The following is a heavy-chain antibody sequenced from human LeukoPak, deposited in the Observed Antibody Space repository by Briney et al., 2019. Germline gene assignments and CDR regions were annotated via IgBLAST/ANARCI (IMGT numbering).Heavy chain of an antibody. J-gene: IGHJ5*02. Sequence: PSETLSLTCTVSGASGSSASYWSWIRQPPGKGVEGIAHIYNGVNTNYNPSLKSRVTISVDTSKNQFSLRLNSVTAADTAVYYCARSRAFNSGAFDPWGQGSLVTVSS. CDR3: ARSRAFNSGAFDP. D-gene: IGHD1-26*01. CDR2: IYNGVNT. V-gene: IGHV4-61*01. CDR1: GASGSSASY.